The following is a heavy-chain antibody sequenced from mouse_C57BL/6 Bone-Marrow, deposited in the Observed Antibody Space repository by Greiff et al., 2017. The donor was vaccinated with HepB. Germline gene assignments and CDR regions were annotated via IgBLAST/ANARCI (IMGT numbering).Heavy chain of an antibody. D-gene: IGHD2-1*01. CDR3: APLLWYPMDY. J-gene: IGHJ4*01. CDR1: GYPFTSYG. Sequence: QVQLKESGAELARPGASVKLSCQASGYPFTSYGISWVKQRTGQGLEWIGEIYPRSGNTYYNEKFKGKATLTADKSSSTAYMELRSRTSEDSAVYFCAPLLWYPMDYWGQGTSVTVSS. CDR2: IYPRSGNT. V-gene: IGHV1-81*01.